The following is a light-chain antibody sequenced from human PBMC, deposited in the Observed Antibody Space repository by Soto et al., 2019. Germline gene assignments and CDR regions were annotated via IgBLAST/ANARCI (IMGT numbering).Light chain of an antibody. V-gene: IGLV1-44*01. CDR3: AAWDDSLNGWV. Sequence: QSVLTQPPSASGTPGQRVTISCSGGISNIGSNTVTWYQQLPGTAPKLLIYSSNQWPSGVPDRFSGSRSGTSGSLAISGLQSEDEADYYCAAWDDSLNGWVFGGGTKVTVL. CDR2: SSN. J-gene: IGLJ3*02. CDR1: ISNIGSNT.